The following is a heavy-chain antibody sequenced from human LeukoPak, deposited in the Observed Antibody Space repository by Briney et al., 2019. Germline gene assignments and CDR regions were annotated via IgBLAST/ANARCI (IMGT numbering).Heavy chain of an antibody. V-gene: IGHV4-34*01. CDR3: ARGLGGWYSHAAFDI. CDR2: INHSGST. CDR1: GGSFSGYY. Sequence: PSETLSLTCAVYGGSFSGYYWSWIRQPPGKGLEWIGEINHSGSTNYNPSLKSRVTISVDTSKNQFSLKLSSVTAADTPVYYCARGLGGWYSHAAFDIWGQGTMVTVSS. D-gene: IGHD6-19*01. J-gene: IGHJ3*02.